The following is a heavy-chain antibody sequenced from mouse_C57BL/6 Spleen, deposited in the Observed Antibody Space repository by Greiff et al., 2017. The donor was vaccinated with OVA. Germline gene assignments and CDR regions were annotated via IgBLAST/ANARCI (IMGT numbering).Heavy chain of an antibody. D-gene: IGHD1-1*01. CDR3: ARAYGSSYGFFDY. CDR2: INYDGSST. J-gene: IGHJ2*01. CDR1: GFTFSDYY. Sequence: EVMLVESEGGLVQPGSSMKLSCTASGFTFSDYYMAWVRQVPEKGLEWVANINYDGSSTYYLDSLKSRFIISRDNAKNILYLQMSSLKSEDTATYYCARAYGSSYGFFDYWGQGTTLTVSS. V-gene: IGHV5-16*01.